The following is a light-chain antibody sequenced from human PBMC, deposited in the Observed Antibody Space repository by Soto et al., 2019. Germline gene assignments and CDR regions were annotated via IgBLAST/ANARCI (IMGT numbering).Light chain of an antibody. Sequence: EIVLTQSPGTLSLSPGERATLSCRASQSVSSSYLAWYQQKPGQAPRLLIYGASSRATGIPDRFSGSGSGTDITLTISRLEPEDFAVYYCQQYGSSPLSFGGGNKVEIK. V-gene: IGKV3-20*01. CDR1: QSVSSSY. J-gene: IGKJ4*01. CDR2: GAS. CDR3: QQYGSSPLS.